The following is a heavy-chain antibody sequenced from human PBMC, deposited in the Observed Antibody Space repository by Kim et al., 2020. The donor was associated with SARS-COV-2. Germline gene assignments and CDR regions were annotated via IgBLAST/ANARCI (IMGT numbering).Heavy chain of an antibody. Sequence: ASVKVSCKASGYTFSKFDIHWVRQTPGQGLEWVGRISTSTVDTNYAQKLQGRVSMITDTSTSTVYMELTSLRSDDTDVYYCARGRLRADAFDIWGQGTMVTVYS. CDR2: ISTSTVDT. CDR3: ARGRLRADAFDI. V-gene: IGHV1-18*04. D-gene: IGHD2-8*01. J-gene: IGHJ3*02. CDR1: GYTFSKFD.